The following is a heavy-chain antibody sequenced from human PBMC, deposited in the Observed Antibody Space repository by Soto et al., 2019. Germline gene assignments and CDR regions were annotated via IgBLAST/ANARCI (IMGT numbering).Heavy chain of an antibody. Sequence: LRLSCSASGFTFSTQAMAWVRQAPGKGLEWVSALISSGESPDYADSVKGRFTISRDNSKNTLYLQMNSLRADDTAVYYCAKDLHGSGWSFDQWGQGXVVTVYS. D-gene: IGHD6-19*01. CDR3: AKDLHGSGWSFDQ. J-gene: IGHJ4*02. V-gene: IGHV3-23*01. CDR2: LISSGESP. CDR1: GFTFSTQA.